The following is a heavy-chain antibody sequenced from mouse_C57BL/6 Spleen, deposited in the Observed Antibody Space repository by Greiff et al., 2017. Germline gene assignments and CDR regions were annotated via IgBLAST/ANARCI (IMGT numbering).Heavy chain of an antibody. CDR3: KRLDGSSLFDY. CDR1: GYTFTDYE. V-gene: IGHV1-15*01. J-gene: IGHJ2*01. D-gene: IGHD1-1*01. CDR2: IDPETGGT. Sequence: VKLQESGAELVRPGASVTLSCKASGYTFTDYEMHWVKQTPVHGLEWIGAIDPETGGTAYNQKFKGKAILTADKSSSTAYMELRSLTSEDSAFYYCKRLDGSSLFDYWGQGTTLTVSS.